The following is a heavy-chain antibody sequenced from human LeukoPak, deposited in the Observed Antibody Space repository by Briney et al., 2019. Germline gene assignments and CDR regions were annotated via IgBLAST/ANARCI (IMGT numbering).Heavy chain of an antibody. J-gene: IGHJ6*03. CDR1: GYNFTGYY. D-gene: IGHD5-12*01. CDR2: INPNTGGT. V-gene: IGHV1-2*02. Sequence: ASVKVSCKASGYNFTGYYLHWVRQAPGQGFEWMGWINPNTGGTNYAQKFQGRVTMTRDTSISTAYMELSRLRSDDTAVYYCARFYSGYGNYYYYMDVWGKGTTVTVSS. CDR3: ARFYSGYGNYYYYMDV.